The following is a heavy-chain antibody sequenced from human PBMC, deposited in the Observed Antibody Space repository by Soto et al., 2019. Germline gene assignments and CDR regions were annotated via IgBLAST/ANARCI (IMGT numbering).Heavy chain of an antibody. CDR1: GFSLSTSGVG. Sequence: QITLKESGPTLVKPTQTLTLTCTFSGFSLSTSGVGVGWIRQPPGKALEWLALIYWNDDKRYSPSLKSRLTITKDTSKNQVVLTMTNMDPVDTATYYCAHSRGPYYDSSPVGAFDIWGPGTMVTVSS. CDR3: AHSRGPYYDSSPVGAFDI. CDR2: IYWNDDK. D-gene: IGHD3-22*01. V-gene: IGHV2-5*01. J-gene: IGHJ3*02.